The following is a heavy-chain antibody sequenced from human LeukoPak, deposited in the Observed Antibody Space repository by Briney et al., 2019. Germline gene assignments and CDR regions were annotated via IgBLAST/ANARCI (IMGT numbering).Heavy chain of an antibody. V-gene: IGHV1-2*02. CDR1: GYTFTGYN. CDR2: INPNSGGT. D-gene: IGHD6-13*01. CDR3: AIPPGSIAAAGRDY. Sequence: ASVKVSCKASGYTFTGYNMHWMRQAPGQGLEWMGWINPNSGGTNYAQKFQGRVTMTRDTSISTAYMELSRLRSDDTAVYYCAIPPGSIAAAGRDYWGQGTLVTVSS. J-gene: IGHJ4*02.